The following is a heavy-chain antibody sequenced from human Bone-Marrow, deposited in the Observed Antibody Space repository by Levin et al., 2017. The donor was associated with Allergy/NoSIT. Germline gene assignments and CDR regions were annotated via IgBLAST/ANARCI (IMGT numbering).Heavy chain of an antibody. J-gene: IGHJ1*01. CDR1: GFTFSSSW. V-gene: IGHV3-74*01. Sequence: LSLTCAASGFTFSSSWMHWVRQAPGKGLVWVSRINSDGSSTTYADSVKGRFTFSRDNAKNTLYLQMNSLRAEDTAVYFCARGGGSGSYEYFQYWGQGTLVAVSS. D-gene: IGHD6-19*01. CDR2: INSDGSST. CDR3: ARGGGSGSYEYFQY.